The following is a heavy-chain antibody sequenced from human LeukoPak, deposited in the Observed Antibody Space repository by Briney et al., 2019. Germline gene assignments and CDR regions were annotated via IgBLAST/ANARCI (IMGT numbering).Heavy chain of an antibody. CDR1: GFTFSSFA. CDR3: AKAYWVSNADAVL. V-gene: IGHV3-23*01. Sequence: GGSLRLSCVASGFTFSSFAMSWVRQAPARGLEWVSSLRGDGDTFYADSVKGRFTLSRDDSRNTVYLQLTNLRVEDTAIYYCAKAYWVSNADAVLWGQGTPVTVSS. D-gene: IGHD2-21*01. CDR2: LRGDGDT. J-gene: IGHJ4*02.